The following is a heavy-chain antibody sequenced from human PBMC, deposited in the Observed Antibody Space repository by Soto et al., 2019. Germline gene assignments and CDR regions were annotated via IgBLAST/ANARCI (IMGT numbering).Heavy chain of an antibody. CDR1: GGSISSYY. D-gene: IGHD1-1*01. Sequence: QVQPQESGPGLVKPSETLSLTCTVSGGSISSYYWSWIRQPPGKGLEWIGYIYYSGSTNYNPSLKSRVTISVDTSKNQFSLRLSSVTAADTAMYYCARVQRGTGDAFDIWGQGTMVTVSS. J-gene: IGHJ3*02. CDR3: ARVQRGTGDAFDI. CDR2: IYYSGST. V-gene: IGHV4-59*01.